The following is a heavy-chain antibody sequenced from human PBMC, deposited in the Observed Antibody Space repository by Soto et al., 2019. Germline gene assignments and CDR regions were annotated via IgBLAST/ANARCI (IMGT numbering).Heavy chain of an antibody. J-gene: IGHJ5*02. V-gene: IGHV3-23*01. CDR3: AKTLYYDGNWFDP. CDR1: GFTFSSYA. D-gene: IGHD3-22*01. Sequence: SLGLSCAASGFTFSSYAMSWVRQAPGKGLEWVSAISGSGGSTYYADSVKDRFTISRDNSKNTLYLQMNSLRAEDTAVYYCAKTLYYDGNWFDPWGQGTLVTVSS. CDR2: ISGSGGST.